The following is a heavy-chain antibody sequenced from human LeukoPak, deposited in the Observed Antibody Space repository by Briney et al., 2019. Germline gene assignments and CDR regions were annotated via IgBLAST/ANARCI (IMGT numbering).Heavy chain of an antibody. CDR1: GYTFTSYG. CDR2: ISAYNGNT. J-gene: IGHJ6*02. V-gene: IGHV1-18*01. D-gene: IGHD1-7*01. Sequence: ASVKVSCKASGYTFTSYGISWVRQAPGQGLEWMGWISAYNGNTNYAQKLQGRVTMTTDTSTSTAYMELRSLRSDDTAVYYCARDERYNWNSESDYYYYGMDVWGQGTTVTVSS. CDR3: ARDERYNWNSESDYYYYGMDV.